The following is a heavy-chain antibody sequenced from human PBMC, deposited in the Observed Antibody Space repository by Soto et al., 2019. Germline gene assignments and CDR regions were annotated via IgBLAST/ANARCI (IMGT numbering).Heavy chain of an antibody. CDR1: GGTLSSYA. V-gene: IGHV1-69*06. CDR3: ASTYYYDSSGYYYYGMDV. CDR2: IIPIFGTA. J-gene: IGHJ6*02. Sequence: SVKVSCKASGGTLSSYAISWVRQAPGQGLEWMGGIIPIFGTANYAQKFQGRVTITADKSTSTAYMELSSLRSEDTAVYYCASTYYYDSSGYYYYGMDVWGQGTTVTVSS. D-gene: IGHD3-22*01.